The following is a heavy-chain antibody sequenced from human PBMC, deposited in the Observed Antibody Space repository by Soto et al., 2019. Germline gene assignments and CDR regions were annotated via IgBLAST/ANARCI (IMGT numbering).Heavy chain of an antibody. CDR2: LYYSGST. Sequence: SETLSLTWTVSGGSISSGGFYWSWIRQHPGKGLEGIGYLYYSGSTYYNPSLKSRVTISVDTSKNQFSLKLSSVTAADTAVYYCARGSPLSCISTSCYPDLNYYYYYGMDVWGQGTTVTVSS. V-gene: IGHV4-31*02. CDR3: ARGSPLSCISTSCYPDLNYYYYYGMDV. D-gene: IGHD2-2*01. J-gene: IGHJ6*02. CDR1: GGSISSGGFY.